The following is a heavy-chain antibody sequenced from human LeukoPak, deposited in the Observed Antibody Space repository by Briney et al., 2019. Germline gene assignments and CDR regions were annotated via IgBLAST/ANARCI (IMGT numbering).Heavy chain of an antibody. Sequence: GASVKVSCKASGYTFTSYYMHWVRQAPGQGLEWMGIINPSGGSTSYAQKFQGRVTMTRDTSTSTVYMELSSLRSEDTAVYYCARSWGDIVVVPAAFDYWGQGTLVTVSS. CDR1: GYTFTSYY. D-gene: IGHD2-2*01. CDR2: INPSGGST. CDR3: ARSWGDIVVVPAAFDY. J-gene: IGHJ4*02. V-gene: IGHV1-46*01.